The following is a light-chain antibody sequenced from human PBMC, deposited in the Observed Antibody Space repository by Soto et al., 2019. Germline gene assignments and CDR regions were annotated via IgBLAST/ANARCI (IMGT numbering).Light chain of an antibody. V-gene: IGKV3-20*01. CDR1: QSVSGGH. Sequence: ENVLTQSPGTLSLSPGERATLSCRASQSVSGGHLAWYQQKPGQAPRLLIYGASSRATGIPDRFSGSGSGTDFTLTISRLEPEDFAVYYCQQYGSSPRTFGQGTKVEVK. CDR2: GAS. CDR3: QQYGSSPRT. J-gene: IGKJ1*01.